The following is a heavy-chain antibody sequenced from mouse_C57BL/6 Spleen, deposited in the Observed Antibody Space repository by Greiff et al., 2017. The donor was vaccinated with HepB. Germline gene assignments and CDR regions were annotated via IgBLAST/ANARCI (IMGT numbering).Heavy chain of an antibody. J-gene: IGHJ3*01. CDR1: GYTFTDYE. V-gene: IGHV1-15*01. CDR2: IDPETGGT. D-gene: IGHD4-1*01. Sequence: QVQLQQSGAELVRPGASVTLSCKASGYTFTDYEMHWVKQTPVHGLEWIGAIDPETGGTAYNQKFKGKAILTADKSSSTAYMERRSLTSEDSAVYYCTRWAWFAYWGQGTLVTVSA. CDR3: TRWAWFAY.